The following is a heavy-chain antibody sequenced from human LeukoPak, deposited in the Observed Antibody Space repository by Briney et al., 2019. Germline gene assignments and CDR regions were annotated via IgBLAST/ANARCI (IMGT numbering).Heavy chain of an antibody. Sequence: NPSETLSLTCTVSGYSISRGYYSGWIGQPPRQGMEWIGSIYHSGSTYYNPSLKSRVTISVDTSKNQFSLKLSSVTAADTAVYYCARAADTAMVTFDYWGQGTLVTVSS. CDR1: GYSISRGYY. D-gene: IGHD5-18*01. CDR3: ARAADTAMVTFDY. J-gene: IGHJ4*02. V-gene: IGHV4-38-2*02. CDR2: IYHSGST.